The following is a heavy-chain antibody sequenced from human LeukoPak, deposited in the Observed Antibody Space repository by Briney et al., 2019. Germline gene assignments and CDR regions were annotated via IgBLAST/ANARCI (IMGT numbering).Heavy chain of an antibody. Sequence: GGSLRLSCAASGFIVSNKYMSWVRQAPGRGLEGVSIIYTGGSTYYADSVKGRFTISRDNSKNTLYLQMNSLRVEDTAVYYCARGGIQLWLPMADWGQGTLVTVSS. CDR3: ARGGIQLWLPMAD. CDR2: IYTGGST. CDR1: GFIVSNKY. J-gene: IGHJ4*02. V-gene: IGHV3-53*01. D-gene: IGHD5-18*01.